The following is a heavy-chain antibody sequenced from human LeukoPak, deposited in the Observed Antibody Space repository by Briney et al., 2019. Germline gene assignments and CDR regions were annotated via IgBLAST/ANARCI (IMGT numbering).Heavy chain of an antibody. V-gene: IGHV3-53*01. CDR3: ARRGDGGRSFDY. Sequence: GGSLRLSCAASGFTVSSSYMNWVRQAPGKGLEWVSLIYGGGSAYYADSVKGRFTISRDNSKNTLYLQMNSLRAEDTAVYYCARRGDGGRSFDYWGQGTLVTVSS. CDR2: IYGGGSA. CDR1: GFTVSSSY. J-gene: IGHJ4*02. D-gene: IGHD4-23*01.